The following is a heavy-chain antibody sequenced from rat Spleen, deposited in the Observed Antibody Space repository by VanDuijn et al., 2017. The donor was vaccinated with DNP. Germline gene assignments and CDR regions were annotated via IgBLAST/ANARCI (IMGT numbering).Heavy chain of an antibody. J-gene: IGHJ2*01. CDR2: SSYDGSST. Sequence: EVQLVESGGGLVQSGRSLKLSCAASGFTFSDHNMAWVRQVPKKGLEWVASSSYDGSSTYYRDSVKGRFTISRDNAKSTLYLQMDSLRSEDTATYYCTTRSSWDFDYWGQGVMVTVSS. D-gene: IGHD1-2*01. CDR3: TTRSSWDFDY. CDR1: GFTFSDHN. V-gene: IGHV5-7*01.